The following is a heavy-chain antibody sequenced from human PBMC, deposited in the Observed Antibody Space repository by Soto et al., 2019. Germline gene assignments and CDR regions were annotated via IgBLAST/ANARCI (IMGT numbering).Heavy chain of an antibody. CDR1: GFTFSSYS. J-gene: IGHJ5*02. D-gene: IGHD2-15*01. V-gene: IGHV3-48*01. CDR2: ISSSSSTI. Sequence: GGSLRLSCAASGFTFSSYSMNWVRQAPGKGLEWVSYISSSSSTIYYADSVKGRFTISRDNAKNSLYLQMNSLRAEDTAVYYCASPSGHCSGGSCYGPWFDPWGQGTLVTVSS. CDR3: ASPSGHCSGGSCYGPWFDP.